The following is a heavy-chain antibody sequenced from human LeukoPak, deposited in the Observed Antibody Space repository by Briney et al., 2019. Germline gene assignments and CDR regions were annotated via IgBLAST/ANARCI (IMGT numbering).Heavy chain of an antibody. V-gene: IGHV3-48*04. CDR2: ISSSGSTI. D-gene: IGHD1-26*01. CDR3: ARDLTGAVFDF. CDR1: GFTFNTFG. Sequence: GGSLRLSCVASGFTFNTFGMTWVRQAPGKGLEWVSYISSSGSTIYYADSVKGRFTISRDNAKNTVYLQMNSLRAEDTAVYFCARDLTGAVFDFWGQGTLVTVSS. J-gene: IGHJ4*02.